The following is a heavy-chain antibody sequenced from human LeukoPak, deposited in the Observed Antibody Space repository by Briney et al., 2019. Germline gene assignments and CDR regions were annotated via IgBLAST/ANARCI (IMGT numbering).Heavy chain of an antibody. V-gene: IGHV4-30-4*01. D-gene: IGHD3-3*01. CDR1: GGSISSDDYY. Sequence: SETLSLTCTVSGGSISSDDYYWSWIRQPPGKGLEWIGYIYYSGSTYYNPSLKSRVTISVDTSKNQFSLKLSSVTAADTAVYYCAREGAYDTTYYFDYWGQGTLVTVSS. CDR2: IYYSGST. J-gene: IGHJ4*02. CDR3: AREGAYDTTYYFDY.